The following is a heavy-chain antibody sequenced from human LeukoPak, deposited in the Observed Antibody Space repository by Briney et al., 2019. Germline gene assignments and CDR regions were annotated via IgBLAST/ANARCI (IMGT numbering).Heavy chain of an antibody. CDR1: GFSFSRYD. CDR3: AKDRQTITIFGVVNTPRANFDY. Sequence: GGSLRLSCAASGFSFSRYDIHWVRQTPGKGLEWVAFIRYDGSNKNYADSVKGRFTISRDNFMSTVYLQMNSLRAEDTAVYYCAKDRQTITIFGVVNTPRANFDYWGQGTLVTVSS. D-gene: IGHD3-3*01. V-gene: IGHV3-30*02. J-gene: IGHJ4*02. CDR2: IRYDGSNK.